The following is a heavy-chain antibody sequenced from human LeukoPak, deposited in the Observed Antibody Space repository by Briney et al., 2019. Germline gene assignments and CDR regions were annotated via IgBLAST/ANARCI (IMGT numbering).Heavy chain of an antibody. CDR1: GGSISSSSYY. V-gene: IGHV4-30-4*01. CDR3: VRAGSGALFGFDI. Sequence: KPSETLSLTCTVSGGSISSSSYYWSWIRQAPGRGLEWIGYIYYSGSTDYNASLKSRVTISIDTSKNQFSLKLSSVTAADTAVYYCVRAGSGALFGFDIWGQGTTVTVSS. D-gene: IGHD3-16*01. CDR2: IYYSGST. J-gene: IGHJ3*02.